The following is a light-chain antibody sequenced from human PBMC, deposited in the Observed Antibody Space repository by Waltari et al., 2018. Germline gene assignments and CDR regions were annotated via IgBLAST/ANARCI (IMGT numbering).Light chain of an antibody. V-gene: IGKV3-20*01. Sequence: EIVLTQSPGTLSLSPGERATLSCRASQSVSRALAWYQQNPGQAPGLLIYGASNRATGIPDRFSGSGSGTDFSLIISRLEPEEFAVYYCQHYVSLPVTFGQGTKVEIK. CDR3: QHYVSLPVT. CDR1: QSVSRA. CDR2: GAS. J-gene: IGKJ1*01.